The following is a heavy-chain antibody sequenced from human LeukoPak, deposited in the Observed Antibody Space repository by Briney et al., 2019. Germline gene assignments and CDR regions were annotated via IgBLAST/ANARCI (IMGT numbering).Heavy chain of an antibody. Sequence: SETLSLTCTVSGGSISSGSYYWSWIRQPAGKGLEWIVSINTSGSTNYNPSLKSRVTISVDTSKNQFSLKLSSVTAADTAVYYCARDRMGLPPYYYYYMDVWGKGTTVTVSS. V-gene: IGHV4-61*02. CDR2: INTSGST. CDR1: GGSISSGSYY. CDR3: ARDRMGLPPYYYYYMDV. D-gene: IGHD1-26*01. J-gene: IGHJ6*03.